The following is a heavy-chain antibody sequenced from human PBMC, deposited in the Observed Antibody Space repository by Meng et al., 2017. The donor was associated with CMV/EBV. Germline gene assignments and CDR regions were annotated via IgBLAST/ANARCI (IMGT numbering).Heavy chain of an antibody. CDR2: IYYSGST. CDR1: GGSISSSSYY. D-gene: IGHD3-10*01. CDR3: ARGRHSYYYGSGSWGMDV. V-gene: IGHV4-39*01. Sequence: LRLSCTVSGGSISSSSYYWGWIRQPPGKGLEWIGSIYYSGSTYYNPSLKSRVTISVDTSKNQFSLKLSSVTAADTAVYYCARGRHSYYYGSGSWGMDVWGQGTTVTVSS. J-gene: IGHJ6*02.